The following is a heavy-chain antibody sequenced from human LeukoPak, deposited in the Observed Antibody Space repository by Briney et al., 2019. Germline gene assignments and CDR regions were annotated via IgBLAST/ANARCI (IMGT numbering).Heavy chain of an antibody. CDR2: FIPLLGAA. J-gene: IGHJ6*03. Sequence: GSSVKLSCKASGGTFSTYAFSWVRQAPGQGLEWMGGFIPLLGAANYAQEFQGRVTITADESTSTAYMQLSSLRSEDTAVYFCARVITIGQPPYFYYMDVWGKGTTVPVSS. V-gene: IGHV1-69*01. D-gene: IGHD3-10*01. CDR3: ARVITIGQPPYFYYMDV. CDR1: GGTFSTYA.